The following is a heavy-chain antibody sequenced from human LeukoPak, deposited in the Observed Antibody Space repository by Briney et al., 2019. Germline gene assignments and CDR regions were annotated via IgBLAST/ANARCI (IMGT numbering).Heavy chain of an antibody. V-gene: IGHV3-48*01. CDR3: AREPVYYYYMDV. CDR1: GFTFSSYG. Sequence: PGGSLRLSCAASGFTFSSYGMNWVRQAPGKGLEWVSYISGGGTTIYYADSVKGRFTISRDSAKDSLDLQMNSLRAEDTAVYYCAREPVYYYYMDVWGKGTTVTVSS. J-gene: IGHJ6*03. CDR2: ISGGGTTI.